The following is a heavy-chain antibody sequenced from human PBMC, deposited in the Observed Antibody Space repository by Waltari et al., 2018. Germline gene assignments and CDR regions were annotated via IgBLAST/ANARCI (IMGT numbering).Heavy chain of an antibody. CDR3: ARTSIAASRAFDI. V-gene: IGHV4-34*01. CDR2: INHSGST. Sequence: QVQLQQWGAGLLKPSETLSLTCAVSGGSFSGYYWSWIRQPPGKGLEWIGEINHSGSTNYNPSLKSRVTISVDTSKNQFSLKLSSVTAADTAVYYCARTSIAASRAFDIWGQGTMVTVSS. J-gene: IGHJ3*02. D-gene: IGHD6-13*01. CDR1: GGSFSGYY.